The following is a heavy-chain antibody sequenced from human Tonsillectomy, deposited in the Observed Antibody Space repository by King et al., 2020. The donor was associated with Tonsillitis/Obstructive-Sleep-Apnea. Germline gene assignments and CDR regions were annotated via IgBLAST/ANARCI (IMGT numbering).Heavy chain of an antibody. Sequence: VQLQESGPRLVKPSETLSLTCTVSGGSISSYYWSWIRQPPGKGLEWIGYIYYSGSTNYNPSLKSRVTISVDTSKNQLSLKLSSVTAADTAVYYCARAILDWSGYWDYWGQGTLVTVSS. J-gene: IGHJ4*02. D-gene: IGHD3-3*01. V-gene: IGHV4-59*01. CDR2: IYYSGST. CDR3: ARAILDWSGYWDY. CDR1: GGSISSYY.